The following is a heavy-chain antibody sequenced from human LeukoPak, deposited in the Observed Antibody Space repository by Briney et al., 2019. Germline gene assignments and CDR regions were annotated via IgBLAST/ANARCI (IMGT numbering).Heavy chain of an antibody. D-gene: IGHD3-22*01. CDR3: ARAAYDSSGYLTL. Sequence: PGGSLRLSCTASGFTFSSYGMHWVRQAPGKGLEWVAVVWYDGSNKYYADSAKGRFTISRDNSKNTLYLQMNSLRAEDTAMFYCARAAYDSSGYLTLWGQGTLVSVSS. CDR2: VWYDGSNK. CDR1: GFTFSSYG. J-gene: IGHJ4*02. V-gene: IGHV3-33*01.